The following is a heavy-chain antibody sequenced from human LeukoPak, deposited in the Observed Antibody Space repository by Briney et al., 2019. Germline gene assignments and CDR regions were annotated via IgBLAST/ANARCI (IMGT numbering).Heavy chain of an antibody. J-gene: IGHJ6*02. V-gene: IGHV3-33*01. CDR2: IWYDGSNK. Sequence: GRSLRLSCAASGFTFSSYGMHWVRQAPGKGLEWVAVIWYDGSNKYYADSVKGRFTISRDNSKNTLYLQMNSLRAEDTAVYYCARVYSSSSVGYGCYYYGMDVWGQGTTVTVSS. CDR3: ARVYSSSSVGYGCYYYGMDV. D-gene: IGHD6-6*01. CDR1: GFTFSSYG.